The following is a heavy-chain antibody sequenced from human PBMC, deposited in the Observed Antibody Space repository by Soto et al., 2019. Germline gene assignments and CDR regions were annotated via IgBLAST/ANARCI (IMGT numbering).Heavy chain of an antibody. CDR1: GFTFSTYA. V-gene: IGHV3-30*18. D-gene: IGHD5-12*01. CDR3: AKDRGYSGYDSLDY. Sequence: LRLSCAASGFTFSTYAMHWVRQAPGKGLEWVALMSYDGSNEHYADSVKGRFTISRDNSKNMLYLQMNSLRPEDTAVYYCAKDRGYSGYDSLDYWGQGTLVTVS. CDR2: MSYDGSNE. J-gene: IGHJ4*02.